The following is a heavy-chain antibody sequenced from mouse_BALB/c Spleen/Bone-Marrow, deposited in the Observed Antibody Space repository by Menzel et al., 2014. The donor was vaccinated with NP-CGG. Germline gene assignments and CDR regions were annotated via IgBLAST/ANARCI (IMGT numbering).Heavy chain of an antibody. J-gene: IGHJ3*01. Sequence: DVMLVESGGGLVKPGGSLKLSCAASGFTFSSYGMFWVRQTPEKRLEWVATISGGGSYTCYPDRWKGRFAVSRDNAKNSQFLQMSSLRSEDTAYYYCARHGYYDQTEVSFDYCGQGTLVTVSA. CDR2: ISGGGSYT. V-gene: IGHV5-9-2*01. CDR1: GFTFSSYG. D-gene: IGHD2-4*01. CDR3: ARHGYYDQTEVSFDY.